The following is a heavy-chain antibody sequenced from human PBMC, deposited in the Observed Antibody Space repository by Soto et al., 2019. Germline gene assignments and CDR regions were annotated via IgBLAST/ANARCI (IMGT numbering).Heavy chain of an antibody. CDR3: ARSDYVV. CDR1: VYTLTSYD. Sequence: ASVKLSCQASVYTLTSYDINWVRHATGQGLEWMGLINPNSGNTGYAQKFQGRVTMTRNTSISTAYMELSSLRYEDTAVYYCARSDYVVWGQGTLVTVSS. D-gene: IGHD4-17*01. J-gene: IGHJ4*02. CDR2: INPNSGNT. V-gene: IGHV1-8*01.